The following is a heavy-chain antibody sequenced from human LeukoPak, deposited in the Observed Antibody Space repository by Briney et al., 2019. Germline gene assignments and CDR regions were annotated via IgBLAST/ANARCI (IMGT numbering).Heavy chain of an antibody. CDR1: GASVSRES. J-gene: IGHJ6*03. D-gene: IGHD2-21*02. CDR2: IYDTGST. CDR3: ARNGLRTYCGTGCYSDYMDV. Sequence: KPSETLSLTCTVSGASVSRESWTWIRQPAGKGLEWIGYIYDTGSTTYNPSLQSRLTMSVDTSKNQFSLKLTSVTAADTAVYYCARNGLRTYCGTGCYSDYMDVWGKGATVTVSS. V-gene: IGHV4-4*07.